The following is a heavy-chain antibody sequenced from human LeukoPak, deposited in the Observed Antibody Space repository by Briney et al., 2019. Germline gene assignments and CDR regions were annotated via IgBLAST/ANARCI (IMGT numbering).Heavy chain of an antibody. D-gene: IGHD6-13*01. J-gene: IGHJ3*02. V-gene: IGHV1-69*04. CDR2: IIPILGIA. Sequence: SVKVSCKASGGTFSSYAISWVRQAPGQGLEWMGRIIPILGIANYAQKFQGRVTITADKSTSTAYMELSSLRSEDTAVYYCAGSYSSSWSGAFDIWGQGTMVTVSS. CDR1: GGTFSSYA. CDR3: AGSYSSSWSGAFDI.